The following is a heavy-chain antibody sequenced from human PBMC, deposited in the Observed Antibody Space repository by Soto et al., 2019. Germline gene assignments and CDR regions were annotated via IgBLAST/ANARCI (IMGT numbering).Heavy chain of an antibody. J-gene: IGHJ4*02. D-gene: IGHD3-3*01. V-gene: IGHV3-74*01. CDR3: ARGGVEHFDY. CDR1: GFTFRNYW. Sequence: PGGSLRLSCAASGFTFRNYWMHWVRQAPGKGLVRVSRISDYGRVNYADSVEGRFTISRDDAKSELYLQMSSLRLEDTAVYYCARGGVEHFDYWGQGALVTVSS. CDR2: ISDYGRV.